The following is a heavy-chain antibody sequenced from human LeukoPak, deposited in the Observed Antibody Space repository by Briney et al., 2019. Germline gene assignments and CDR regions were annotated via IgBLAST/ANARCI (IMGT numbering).Heavy chain of an antibody. V-gene: IGHV3-23*01. J-gene: IGHJ4*02. CDR1: GFTFSSYA. CDR2: ISGSGGST. CDR3: AKTGAIFGVVITTFDY. D-gene: IGHD3-3*01. Sequence: GGSLRLSCAASGFTFSSYAMSWVRQAPGEGLEWVSAISGSGGSTYYADSVKGRFTISRDNPKNTLYLQMNSLRAEDTAVYYCAKTGAIFGVVITTFDYWGQGTLVTVSS.